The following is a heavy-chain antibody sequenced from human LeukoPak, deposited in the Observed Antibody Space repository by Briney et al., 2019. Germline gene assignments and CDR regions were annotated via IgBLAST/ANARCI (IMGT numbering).Heavy chain of an antibody. CDR2: TYYRSKWNY. J-gene: IGHJ4*02. CDR3: ARAGVTFDY. V-gene: IGHV6-1*01. Sequence: SQTLSLTCAISGDSVSSNSATWNWIRQSPSRGLEWLGGTYYRSKWNYNYAVSVKRRITINPDTSKNQFSLQMDSVTPEDTAVYYCARAGVTFDYWGQGTLVTVSS. CDR1: GDSVSSNSAT. D-gene: IGHD4-11*01.